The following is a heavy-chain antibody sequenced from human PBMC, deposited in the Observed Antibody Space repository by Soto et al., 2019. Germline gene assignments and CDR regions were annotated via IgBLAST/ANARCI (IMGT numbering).Heavy chain of an antibody. CDR2: IYHSGST. CDR1: GGSISSSNW. V-gene: IGHV4-4*02. D-gene: IGHD3-3*01. J-gene: IGHJ6*02. CDR3: ASDEQYYEFWRALDV. Sequence: QVQLQESGPGLVKPSGTLSLTCAVSGGSISSSNWWSWVRHPPGQGLEWIGEIYHSGSTNYNPSLKSRVTISVDKSTNQFSLKLSSVTAADTAVYYCASDEQYYEFWRALDVWGQGTTVTVSS.